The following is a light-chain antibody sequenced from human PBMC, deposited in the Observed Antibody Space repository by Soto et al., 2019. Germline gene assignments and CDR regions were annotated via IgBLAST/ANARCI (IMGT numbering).Light chain of an antibody. V-gene: IGLV2-14*03. Sequence: QSVLTQPASVSGSPGQSIAISCTGSSSDVGGYNYVSWYQHHSGKAPKLIIYDVTNRPSGVSDRFSGSKSGNTASLTISGLQAEDEAEYYCSSYTSSSTVIFGGGTKLTVL. CDR3: SSYTSSSTVI. J-gene: IGLJ2*01. CDR2: DVT. CDR1: SSDVGGYNY.